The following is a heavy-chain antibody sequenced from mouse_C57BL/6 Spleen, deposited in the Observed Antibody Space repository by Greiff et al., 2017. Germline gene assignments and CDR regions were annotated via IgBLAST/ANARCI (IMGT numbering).Heavy chain of an antibody. CDR3: ARYKLKYAMDD. J-gene: IGHJ4*01. CDR1: GFTFTDYY. CDR2: IRNKANGYTT. V-gene: IGHV7-3*01. Sequence: EVQGVESGGGLVQPGGSLSLSCAASGFTFTDYYMSWVRQPPGKALEWLGFIRNKANGYTTEYSASVKGRFTISRDNSQSILYLQMNALRAEDSATYYCARYKLKYAMDDWGQGTSVTVSS. D-gene: IGHD1-3*01.